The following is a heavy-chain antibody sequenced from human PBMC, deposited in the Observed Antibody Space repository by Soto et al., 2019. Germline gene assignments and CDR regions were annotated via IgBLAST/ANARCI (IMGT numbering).Heavy chain of an antibody. V-gene: IGHV4-28*01. CDR2: IYYSGTT. D-gene: IGHD3-16*01. Sequence: QVQLQESGPGLVKPSDTLSLTCAVSGYSISSSNWWGWIRQPPGKGLEWIGDIYYSGTTYYNPSLETRVALSGDTSKDQCSLILPSVTAVDTAVYYCERRGIQGPIAYWCQGTLVTVTS. CDR3: ERRGIQGPIAY. J-gene: IGHJ4*02. CDR1: GYSISSSNW.